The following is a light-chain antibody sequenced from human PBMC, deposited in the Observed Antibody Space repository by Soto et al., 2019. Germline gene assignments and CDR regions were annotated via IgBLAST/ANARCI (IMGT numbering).Light chain of an antibody. CDR2: GGS. J-gene: IGKJ1*01. Sequence: EIVLTQSPGAVSLSPGERATLSCRASQSVSSSYFAWYQQKPGQAPRLLIYGGSSRATGIPVRFSGSGSETDFTLTITRLEPEDFAMYYCQQYSSSRTFGQGTKVDIK. V-gene: IGKV3-20*01. CDR1: QSVSSSY. CDR3: QQYSSSRT.